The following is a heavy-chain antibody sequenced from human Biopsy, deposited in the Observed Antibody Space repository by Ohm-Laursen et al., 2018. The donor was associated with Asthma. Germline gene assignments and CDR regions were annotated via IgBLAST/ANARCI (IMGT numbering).Heavy chain of an antibody. CDR2: ISFDGSNK. Sequence: SLRLSCAASGFTFSNYGMHWVRQAPGKGLEWVAVISFDGSNKDYAGSVKGRFTISRDTSMNTLYLQMNSLRAEDTAVYYCARDLADRIMVGDHDFYAMDVWGQGTTVTFSS. D-gene: IGHD2-21*02. V-gene: IGHV3-33*05. CDR3: ARDLADRIMVGDHDFYAMDV. CDR1: GFTFSNYG. J-gene: IGHJ6*02.